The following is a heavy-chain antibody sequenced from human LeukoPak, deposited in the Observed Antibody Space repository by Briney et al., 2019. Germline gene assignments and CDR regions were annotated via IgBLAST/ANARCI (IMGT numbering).Heavy chain of an antibody. CDR2: IYSDNT. CDR1: GFTVSSNS. D-gene: IGHD6-19*01. Sequence: PGGSLRLSCTVSGFTVSSNSMSWVRQAPGKGLEWVSFIYSDNTHYSDSVKGRFTISRDNSKNTLYLQMNSLRAEDTAVYYCARALEVAGYFDYWGQGTLVTVSS. J-gene: IGHJ4*02. V-gene: IGHV3-53*01. CDR3: ARALEVAGYFDY.